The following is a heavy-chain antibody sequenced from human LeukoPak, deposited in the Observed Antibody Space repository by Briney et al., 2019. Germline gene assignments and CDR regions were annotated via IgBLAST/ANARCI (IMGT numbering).Heavy chain of an antibody. CDR2: INHSGST. Sequence: SETLSLTCAVYGGSFSGYYWSWIRQPPGKGLEWIGEINHSGSTNYNPSLKSRVTMSVDTSKKQFSLKLSSVTAADTAVYYCARHAVEAASRWFDPWGQGTLVTVSS. V-gene: IGHV4-34*01. J-gene: IGHJ5*02. CDR1: GGSFSGYY. CDR3: ARHAVEAASRWFDP. D-gene: IGHD1-1*01.